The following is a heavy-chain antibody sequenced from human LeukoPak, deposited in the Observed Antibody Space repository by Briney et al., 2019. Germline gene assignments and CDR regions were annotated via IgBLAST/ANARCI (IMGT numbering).Heavy chain of an antibody. CDR2: ISSGSSYI. J-gene: IGHJ4*02. CDR1: GFTFSSYS. Sequence: GSLRLSCAASGFTFSSYSMNWVRQAPGKGLEWVSFISSGSSYIYYADSVRGRFTISRDNAKNSLTLQMNNLRVDDVAVYYCARDLGFSTFDYWGLGTLVTVSS. V-gene: IGHV3-21*06. CDR3: ARDLGFSTFDY. D-gene: IGHD2/OR15-2a*01.